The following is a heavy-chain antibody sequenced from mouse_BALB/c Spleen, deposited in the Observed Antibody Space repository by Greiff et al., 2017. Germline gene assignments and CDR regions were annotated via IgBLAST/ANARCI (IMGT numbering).Heavy chain of an antibody. V-gene: IGHV1-69*01. CDR2: IDTSDSYT. J-gene: IGHJ2*01. CDR1: GYTFTDYW. Sequence: QVQLQQPGAELVMPGASVKMSCKASGYTFTDYWMHWVKQRPGQGLEWIGAIDTSDSYTSYNQKFKGKATLTVDESSSTAYMQLSSLTSEDSAVYYCARGDTVVATGDYWGQGTTLTVSS. D-gene: IGHD1-1*01. CDR3: ARGDTVVATGDY.